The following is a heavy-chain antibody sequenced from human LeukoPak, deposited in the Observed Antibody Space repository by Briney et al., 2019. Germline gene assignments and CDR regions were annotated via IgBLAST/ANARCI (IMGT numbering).Heavy chain of an antibody. V-gene: IGHV4-39*01. Sequence: SETLSLTCTVSGGSISSSSYYWDWIRQAPGKGLEWIGRIEYSGSPYYNPSLKRRVTISVDTSKNQFSLKLSSVTAADTAVYYCARPYSSGFIYYFDQWGQGTLVTVSS. J-gene: IGHJ4*02. CDR2: IEYSGSP. D-gene: IGHD6-19*01. CDR3: ARPYSSGFIYYFDQ. CDR1: GGSISSSSYY.